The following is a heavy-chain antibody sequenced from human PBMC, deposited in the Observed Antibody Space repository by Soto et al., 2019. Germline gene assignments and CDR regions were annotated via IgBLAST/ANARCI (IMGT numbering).Heavy chain of an antibody. Sequence: SETLPLTCTVTGGSISANHWSWVRQPPGEELEWIGYIHFSGSSSYNPSLKSRITISGDTSKNQFSLKVTSVIAADTAVYYCARGGDPTAGGTGAFDIWGQGIMVT. J-gene: IGHJ3*02. V-gene: IGHV4-59*01. CDR2: IHFSGSS. CDR3: ARGGDPTAGGTGAFDI. D-gene: IGHD2-8*02. CDR1: GGSISANH.